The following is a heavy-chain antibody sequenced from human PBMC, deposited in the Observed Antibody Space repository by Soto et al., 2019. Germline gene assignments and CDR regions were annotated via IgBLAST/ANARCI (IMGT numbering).Heavy chain of an antibody. J-gene: IGHJ6*02. CDR3: ARGGGDYDYAVDV. V-gene: IGHV4-34*01. CDR1: GGSFY. Sequence: QVQLQQWGAGLLKPSETLSLNCAVYGGSFYWTWIRQPPGKGLEWIVEIRHSGRTNYNPSLKSRVSISIDRSKSQVSLTVYSVTAADTAVYYCARGGGDYDYAVDVLGQGTTVTVSS. CDR2: IRHSGRT. D-gene: IGHD4-17*01.